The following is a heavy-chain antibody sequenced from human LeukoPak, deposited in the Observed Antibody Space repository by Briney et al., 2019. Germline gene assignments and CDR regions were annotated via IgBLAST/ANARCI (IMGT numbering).Heavy chain of an antibody. J-gene: IGHJ4*02. D-gene: IGHD3-22*01. CDR1: GFSLSDYG. CDR3: ARDRINMMVLGHDSGLDC. Sequence: PETSLRLSCVGSGFSLSDYGIHWVRQAPGKGLEWVAVVSYDGGHKYYADSVKGRFTISRDTSSDTVSLQMNSLRVEDTALYYCARDRINMMVLGHDSGLDCWGQGTLVTVSS. V-gene: IGHV3-30*03. CDR2: VSYDGGHK.